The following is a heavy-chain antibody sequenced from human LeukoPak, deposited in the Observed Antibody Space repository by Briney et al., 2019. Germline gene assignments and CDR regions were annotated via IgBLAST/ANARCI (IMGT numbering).Heavy chain of an antibody. CDR1: GFTFSDHY. D-gene: IGHD5-12*01. J-gene: IGHJ6*03. CDR2: SRNKAKSYTT. V-gene: IGHV3-72*01. CDR3: AKVGRYSGYDLGRYYYYYYMDV. Sequence: GGSLRLSCAASGFTFSDHYMDWVRQAPGKGLEWVGRSRNKAKSYTTEYAASVKGRFTISRDDSKNSLYLQMNSLRAEDTAVYYCAKVGRYSGYDLGRYYYYYYMDVWGKGTTVTISS.